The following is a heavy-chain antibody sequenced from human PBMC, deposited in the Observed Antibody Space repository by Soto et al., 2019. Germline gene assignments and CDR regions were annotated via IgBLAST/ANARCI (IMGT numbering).Heavy chain of an antibody. J-gene: IGHJ4*02. CDR1: GFAFNKFG. D-gene: IGHD1-26*01. CDR2: ISYDGSYQ. CDR3: AKGGEVGGVLGDH. Sequence: GGSLRLSCEASGFAFNKFGMHWVRQAPGKGLEWVAFISYDGSYQYYADSVQGRLTITRDNSMSTLNMQLNSLRREDTAVYYCAKGGEVGGVLGDHWGQGTLVTVSS. V-gene: IGHV3-30*18.